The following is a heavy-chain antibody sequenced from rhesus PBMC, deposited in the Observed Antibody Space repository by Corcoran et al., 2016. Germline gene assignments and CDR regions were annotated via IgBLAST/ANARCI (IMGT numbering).Heavy chain of an antibody. J-gene: IGHJ6*01. D-gene: IGHD3-22*01. Sequence: QVQLQESGPGLVKPSETLSLTCAVSYGSFNNYLWALLRPAPGKGLEWIGHIDPGDATTHYKAAFRSRDTISIDTSKTQFYLTLTSVTAADSAIYYCARDTNFAPYYRSFDSWGQGVVVIVSS. CDR1: YGSFNNYL. CDR2: IDPGDATT. V-gene: IGHV4-160*01. CDR3: ARDTNFAPYYRSFDS.